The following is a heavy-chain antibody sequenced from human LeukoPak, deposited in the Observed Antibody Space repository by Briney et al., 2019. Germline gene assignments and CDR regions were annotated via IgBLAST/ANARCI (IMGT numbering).Heavy chain of an antibody. V-gene: IGHV4-38-2*01. J-gene: IGHJ3*01. CDR1: GYSISSGYY. CDR3: ARMGVSYYYDSSTYYPLAFDV. Sequence: SETLSLTCGVSGYSISSGYYWGWIRQSPGKGLEWIGTIFHSGSIYYNPSLKSRLTLSVDTSKSQFSLKLNSVTAADTAVYYCARMGVSYYYDSSTYYPLAFDVWGQGTMVTVSS. CDR2: IFHSGSI. D-gene: IGHD3-22*01.